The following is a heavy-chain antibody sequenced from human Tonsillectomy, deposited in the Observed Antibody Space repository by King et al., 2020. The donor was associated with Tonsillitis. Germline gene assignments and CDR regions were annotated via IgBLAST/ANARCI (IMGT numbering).Heavy chain of an antibody. D-gene: IGHD4-23*01. CDR2: IRYDGSDQ. J-gene: IGHJ4*02. CDR3: VKDFSGGNSLLLDY. V-gene: IGHV3-30*02. Sequence: VQLVESGGGVVQPGGSLRLSCTASGFTFSSYGMHWVRQAPGKGLEWVAFIRYDGSDQYYADSVKGRFTISSDESKNTLYLQMNSLRPEDTAVYYCVKDFSGGNSLLLDYWGQGTLVIVSS. CDR1: GFTFSSYG.